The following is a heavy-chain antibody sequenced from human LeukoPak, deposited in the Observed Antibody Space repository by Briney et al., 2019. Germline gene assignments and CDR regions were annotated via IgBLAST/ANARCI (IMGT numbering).Heavy chain of an antibody. CDR2: INPNSGGT. D-gene: IGHD2-2*01. Sequence: ASVKVSCKAPGYTFTGYYMHWVRQAPGQGLEWMGWINPNSGGTNYAQKFQGRVTMTRDTSISTAYMELSRLRSDDTAVYYCARGAYCSSTSCLRGYYYYMDVWGKGTTVTVSS. CDR3: ARGAYCSSTSCLRGYYYYMDV. V-gene: IGHV1-2*02. CDR1: GYTFTGYY. J-gene: IGHJ6*03.